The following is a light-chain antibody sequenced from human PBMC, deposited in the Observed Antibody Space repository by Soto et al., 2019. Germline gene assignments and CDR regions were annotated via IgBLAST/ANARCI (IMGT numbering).Light chain of an antibody. CDR2: GTT. CDR1: QSVSNN. V-gene: IGKV3-20*01. CDR3: QQYGSSPWT. J-gene: IGKJ1*01. Sequence: EIVMTQSPATLSVSPGERVTLSCRASQSVSNNAVSYEQKPGEAPTLLIFGTTSRAAGIPDRFSGGRSDTHVTLTINGLEPEDFAMYFCQQYGSSPWTFGQGTKVDIK.